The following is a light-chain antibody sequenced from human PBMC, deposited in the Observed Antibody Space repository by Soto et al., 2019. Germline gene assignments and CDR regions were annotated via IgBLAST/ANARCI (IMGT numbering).Light chain of an antibody. CDR3: QQYGRSPGLIT. CDR1: QSVSSTY. J-gene: IGKJ3*01. Sequence: EIVLTQSPGTLSLSPGERATPSCRASQSVSSTYLAWYQQKPGQAPRLLIYEASIRATGIPDRFSGSGSGTDFTLTISRLEPEDFAVYYCQQYGRSPGLITFGPATKVDIK. V-gene: IGKV3-20*01. CDR2: EAS.